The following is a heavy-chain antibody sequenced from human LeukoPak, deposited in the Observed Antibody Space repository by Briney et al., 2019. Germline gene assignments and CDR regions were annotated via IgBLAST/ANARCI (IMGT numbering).Heavy chain of an antibody. V-gene: IGHV3-48*03. J-gene: IGHJ3*02. CDR1: GFTFSSYE. Sequence: GGSLRLSCAASGFTFSSYEMNWVRQAPGKGLERVSYISSSGSTIYYADSVKGRFTISRDNAKNSLYLQMNSLRAEDMALYYCAKESHGHAFDIWGQGTMVTVSS. CDR3: AKESHGHAFDI. CDR2: ISSSGSTI. D-gene: IGHD4-17*01.